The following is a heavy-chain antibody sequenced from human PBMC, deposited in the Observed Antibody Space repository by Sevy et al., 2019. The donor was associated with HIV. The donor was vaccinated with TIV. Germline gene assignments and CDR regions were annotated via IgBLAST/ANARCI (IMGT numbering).Heavy chain of an antibody. CDR3: VKEVSQYSYSDY. J-gene: IGHJ4*02. V-gene: IGHV3-23*01. D-gene: IGHD5-18*01. CDR2: ISGSADAT. CDR1: GFTFSDYY. Sequence: GGSLRLSCAASGFTFSDYYMSWIRQAPGKGLEWVSAISGSADATYYTDSVKGRFTISRDNSKNTVYLQMNSLRAEDTAVYYCVKEVSQYSYSDYWGQGTLVTVSS.